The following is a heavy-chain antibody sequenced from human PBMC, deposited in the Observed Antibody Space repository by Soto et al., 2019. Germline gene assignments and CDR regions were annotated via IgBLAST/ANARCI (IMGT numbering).Heavy chain of an antibody. D-gene: IGHD6-13*01. V-gene: IGHV3-13*01. CDR1: GFTFSDYD. Sequence: EVGLVESGGGLVQPGGSLRLSCAASGFTFSDYDLHWVRQGTEKGLEWVSGIGTLGDTYYAGSVRGRLIISRDNSKNTVYLQMNSLRAEDSALYHCGRGGFSTNWRFDYWGQGTLVAVSS. CDR3: GRGGFSTNWRFDY. CDR2: IGTLGDT. J-gene: IGHJ4*02.